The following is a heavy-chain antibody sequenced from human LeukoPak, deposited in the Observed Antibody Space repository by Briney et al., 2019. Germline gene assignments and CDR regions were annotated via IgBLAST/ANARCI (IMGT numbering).Heavy chain of an antibody. CDR3: ARQGAQSLYFFDY. J-gene: IGHJ4*02. Sequence: SETLSLTCTVSGGSISSRIHYWGWIRQPPGKGLEWIGSIYYSGSTYYNPSLKSRVTISVDTSKNQFSLKLNSVTAADTAVYYCARQGAQSLYFFDYWGQGILVTVSS. CDR1: GGSISSRIHY. V-gene: IGHV4-39*01. CDR2: IYYSGST. D-gene: IGHD3-16*01.